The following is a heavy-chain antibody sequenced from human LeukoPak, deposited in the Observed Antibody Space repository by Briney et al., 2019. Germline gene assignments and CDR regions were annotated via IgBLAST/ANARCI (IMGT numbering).Heavy chain of an antibody. CDR3: ARERPAFGYCSGGSCYSDY. J-gene: IGHJ4*02. CDR1: GYTFTSYG. CDR2: ISAYNGYA. Sequence: GASVKVSCKASGYTFTSYGISWVLQAPGQGLEWMGWISAYNGYANYSQKLQGRVTMTTDTSTSTAYMELRSLRSDDTAVYYCARERPAFGYCSGGSCYSDYWGQGTLVTVSS. D-gene: IGHD2-15*01. V-gene: IGHV1-18*01.